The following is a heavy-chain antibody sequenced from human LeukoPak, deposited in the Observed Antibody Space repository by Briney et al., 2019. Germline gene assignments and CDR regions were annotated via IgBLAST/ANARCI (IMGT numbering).Heavy chain of an antibody. CDR1: GFTFSNAW. CDR2: IKSKTDGGTT. CDR3: TTGSYDTSWYFDY. D-gene: IGHD1-26*01. Sequence: GGSLRLSCAASGFTFSNAWMSWVRQAPGKGLEWVGRIKSKTDGGTTGYAAPVKGRFTISRDDSKNTLYLQMNSLKTEDTAVYYCTTGSYDTSWYFDYWGQGTLVTVSS. J-gene: IGHJ4*02. V-gene: IGHV3-15*01.